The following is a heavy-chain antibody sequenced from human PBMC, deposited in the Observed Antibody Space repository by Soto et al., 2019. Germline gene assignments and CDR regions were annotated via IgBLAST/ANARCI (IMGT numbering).Heavy chain of an antibody. CDR3: ARGRYGDY. Sequence: QVHLVQLGAKGKKPGASVRVSCRASGSPFTSFGITWVRQAPGQGLEWMGWISAHNGNTDYAQKLQGRVIVTRDTSTSTAYMELRSLISDDTAVYYCARGRYGDYWGQGALVTVSS. CDR1: GSPFTSFG. V-gene: IGHV1-18*01. CDR2: ISAHNGNT. J-gene: IGHJ4*02. D-gene: IGHD1-1*01.